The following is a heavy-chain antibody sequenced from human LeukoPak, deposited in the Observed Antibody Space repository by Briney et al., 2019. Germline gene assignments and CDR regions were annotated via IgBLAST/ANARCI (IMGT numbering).Heavy chain of an antibody. CDR2: ISYDGSNK. Sequence: GGSLRLSCAASGFTFRSYGMHWVRQAPGKGLEWVAVISYDGSNKYYADSVKGRFTISRDNSKNTLYLQMNSLRAEDTAVYYCAKDYDILTGPLGYWGQGTLVTVSS. CDR1: GFTFRSYG. J-gene: IGHJ4*02. V-gene: IGHV3-30*18. CDR3: AKDYDILTGPLGY. D-gene: IGHD3-9*01.